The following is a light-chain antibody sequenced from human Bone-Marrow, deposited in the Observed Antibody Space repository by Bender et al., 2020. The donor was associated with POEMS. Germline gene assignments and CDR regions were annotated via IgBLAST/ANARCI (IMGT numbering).Light chain of an antibody. J-gene: IGLJ3*02. CDR3: GTWDSSLSAEV. CDR1: SSNIGNNY. Sequence: QSVLTQPPSVSAAPGQKVTISCSGTSSNIGNNYVSWYQQLPGTAPKLLIYENNKRPSGIPDRFSGSQSGTSAMLGITGLQTGDEADYYCGTWDSSLSAEVFGGGTKLTVL. V-gene: IGLV1-51*02. CDR2: ENN.